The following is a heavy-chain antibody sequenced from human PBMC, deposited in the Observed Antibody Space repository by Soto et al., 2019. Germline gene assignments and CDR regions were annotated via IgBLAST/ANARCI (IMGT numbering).Heavy chain of an antibody. D-gene: IGHD3-16*02. J-gene: IGHJ4*02. CDR2: ISGAGDTT. V-gene: IGHV3-23*01. CDR3: AKSFIQSRVWRTYPHKTHVAL. CDR1: GFTLSNYG. Sequence: EVRLLESGGGLVQPGGSLRLSCAGSGFTLSNYGMDWVRQAPGKGLEWISFISGAGDTTYYAASVKGWFIISRDNSKNTLYLHMNSLSPENPATYYCAKSFIQSRVWRTYPHKTHVALWGQGALVTVTS.